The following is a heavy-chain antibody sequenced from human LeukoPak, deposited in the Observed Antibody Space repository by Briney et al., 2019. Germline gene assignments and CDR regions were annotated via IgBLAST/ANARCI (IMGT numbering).Heavy chain of an antibody. CDR3: ARVFSSSHVFLRISRNNFDY. Sequence: PSETLSLTCSVSGGSISSRSYYWGWIRQPPGKGLEWIGSIYHSGTTYYNPSLKSRVTISVDTSKNQFSLKLSSVTAADTAVYYCARVFSSSHVFLRISRNNFDYWGQGTPVTVSS. D-gene: IGHD6-13*01. CDR2: IYHSGTT. CDR1: GGSISSRSYY. V-gene: IGHV4-39*01. J-gene: IGHJ4*02.